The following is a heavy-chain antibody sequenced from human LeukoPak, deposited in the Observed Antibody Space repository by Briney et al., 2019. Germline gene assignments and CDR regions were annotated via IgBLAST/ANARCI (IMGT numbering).Heavy chain of an antibody. Sequence: PSETLSLTCTVSGGSISSNSYYWGWIRQPPGKGLEWIGTIYYNGNTYYYPSLKSRVTISVDTSKNQFSLKLTSVTAADTAVYYCARVSSSWYQDWYFDRWGRGTLVTVSS. CDR2: IYYNGNT. J-gene: IGHJ2*01. CDR1: GGSISSNSYY. D-gene: IGHD6-13*01. CDR3: ARVSSSWYQDWYFDR. V-gene: IGHV4-39*07.